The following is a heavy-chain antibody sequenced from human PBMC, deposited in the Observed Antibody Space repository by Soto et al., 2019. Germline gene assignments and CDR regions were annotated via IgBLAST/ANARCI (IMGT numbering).Heavy chain of an antibody. CDR2: IVSDGSAK. D-gene: IGHD1-1*01. CDR1: GFPFSTYG. J-gene: IGHJ3*02. Sequence: PGGSLRLSCAVSGFPFSTYGFHWVRQPPGKGLEWVAVIVSDGSAKYHADSVEGRFTISRDNSKDTLYLQMNSLRAEDTAVYYCARDDAFGNENGFDIWGQGTMVTV. CDR3: ARDDAFGNENGFDI. V-gene: IGHV3-33*01.